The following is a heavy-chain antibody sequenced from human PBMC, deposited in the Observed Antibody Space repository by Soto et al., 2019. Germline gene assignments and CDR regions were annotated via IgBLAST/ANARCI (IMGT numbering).Heavy chain of an antibody. V-gene: IGHV1-18*01. D-gene: IGHD1-26*01. J-gene: IGHJ6*02. CDR2: ISAYNGNT. CDR1: GYTFTSYG. CDR3: ARAKQRMERAPHAVYGMDV. Sequence: QVQLVQSGAEVKKPGASVKVSCKASGYTFTSYGISWVRQAPGQGLEWMGWISAYNGNTNYAQKLQGRATMTTDTTTSTAYMELSSLRSDYTAVYYCARAKQRMERAPHAVYGMDVWGQGTTVTVSS.